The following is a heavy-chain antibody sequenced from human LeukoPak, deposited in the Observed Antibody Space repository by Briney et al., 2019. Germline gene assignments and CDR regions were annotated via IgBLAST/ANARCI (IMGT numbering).Heavy chain of an antibody. Sequence: KASETLSLTCTVSGGSISSYYWNWIRQPPGKGLEWIGYLYYSGSTNYNPPLKSRVTISVDTSKNQFSLNLGSVTAADTAVYYCARGASIGLYFDYWGQGTLVTVSS. D-gene: IGHD5-12*01. CDR2: LYYSGST. CDR3: ARGASIGLYFDY. J-gene: IGHJ4*02. V-gene: IGHV4-59*01. CDR1: GGSISSYY.